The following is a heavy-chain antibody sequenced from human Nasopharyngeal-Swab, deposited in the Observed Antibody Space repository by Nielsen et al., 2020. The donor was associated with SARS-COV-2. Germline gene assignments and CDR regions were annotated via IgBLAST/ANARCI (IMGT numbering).Heavy chain of an antibody. CDR1: GFTFDDYA. J-gene: IGHJ4*02. V-gene: IGHV3-9*01. CDR2: ISCNSGSI. CDR3: AKDPGNSYGLYYFDY. Sequence: SLKISCAASGFTFDDYAMHWVRQAPGKGLEWVSGISCNSGSIGYADSVKGRFTISRDNAKNSLYLQMNSLRAEDTALYYCAKDPGNSYGLYYFDYWGQGTLVTVSS. D-gene: IGHD5-18*01.